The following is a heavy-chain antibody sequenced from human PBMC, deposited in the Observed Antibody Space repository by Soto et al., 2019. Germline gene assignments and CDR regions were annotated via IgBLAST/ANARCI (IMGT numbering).Heavy chain of an antibody. CDR2: GNQDGGEK. D-gene: IGHD3-3*01. V-gene: IGHV3-7*03. CDR3: ARAPQFYDFWSGYYRTGDLKLYFDS. CDR1: GFTFSTYW. Sequence: VGSLTISCTASGFTFSTYWMTWVRQAPGKGLEWVANGNQDGGEKFYADSVKGRFTISIDNTNNSLYLQMNSLRVEDTAIYYCARAPQFYDFWSGYYRTGDLKLYFDSWGQGTLVTVSS. J-gene: IGHJ4*02.